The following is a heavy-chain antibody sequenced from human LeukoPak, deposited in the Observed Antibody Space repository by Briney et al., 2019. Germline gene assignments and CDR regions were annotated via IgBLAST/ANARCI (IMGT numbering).Heavy chain of an antibody. J-gene: IGHJ6*03. D-gene: IGHD3-10*01. CDR1: GGTFISYA. CDR2: IIPIFGTA. Sequence: ASVKVSCKASGGTFISYAISWVRQAPGQGLEWMGGIIPIFGTANYAQKFQGRVTITADESTSTAYMELSSLRSEDTAVYYCARGQYYYGSGSRRTRMDVWGKGTTVTVSS. CDR3: ARGQYYYGSGSRRTRMDV. V-gene: IGHV1-69*13.